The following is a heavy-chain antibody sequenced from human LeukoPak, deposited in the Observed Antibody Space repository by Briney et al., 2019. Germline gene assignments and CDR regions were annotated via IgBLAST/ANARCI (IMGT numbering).Heavy chain of an antibody. Sequence: GGSLRLSCAASGFTFNSYWMSWVRQAPGKGLEWVANIKQDGSEKYYVDSVKGRFTISRDNAKNSLYLQMNSLRAEDTAVYYCARAPRGFWSGYSPYYFDYWGQGTLVTVSS. CDR1: GFTFNSYW. CDR3: ARAPRGFWSGYSPYYFDY. D-gene: IGHD3-3*01. V-gene: IGHV3-7*01. CDR2: IKQDGSEK. J-gene: IGHJ4*02.